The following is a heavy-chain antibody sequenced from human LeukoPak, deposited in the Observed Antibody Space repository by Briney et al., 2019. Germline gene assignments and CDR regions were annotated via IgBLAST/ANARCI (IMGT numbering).Heavy chain of an antibody. CDR3: ARDGDYDILTGPYAFDI. D-gene: IGHD3-9*01. CDR1: GGSINSSNW. CDR2: IYHSGST. Sequence: PSETLSLICAVSGGSINSSNWRSWVRQPPGKGLEWIREIYHSGSTNYNPSLKSRVTISVDKSKNQFSLKLSSVTAADTAVYYCARDGDYDILTGPYAFDIWGQGTMVTVSS. V-gene: IGHV4-4*02. J-gene: IGHJ3*02.